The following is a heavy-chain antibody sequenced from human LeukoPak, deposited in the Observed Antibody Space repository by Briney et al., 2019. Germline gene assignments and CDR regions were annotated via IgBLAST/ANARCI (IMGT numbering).Heavy chain of an antibody. D-gene: IGHD4-17*01. CDR1: GGSISISNW. J-gene: IGHJ5*02. Sequence: PSETLSLTCAVSGGSISISNWWSWVRQPPGKGLEWIGEIYHSGSTNYDPSLKSRVTMSVDKSKNQFSLKLSSVTAADTAVYYCASSTTVTTSIAINTWGQGTLVTVSS. V-gene: IGHV4-4*02. CDR2: IYHSGST. CDR3: ASSTTVTTSIAINT.